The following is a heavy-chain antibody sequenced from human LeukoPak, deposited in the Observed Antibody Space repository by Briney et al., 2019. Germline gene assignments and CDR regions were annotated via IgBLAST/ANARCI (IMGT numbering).Heavy chain of an antibody. V-gene: IGHV4-34*01. D-gene: IGHD2-15*01. Sequence: SETLSLTCAVYGRSFSGYYWSWIRQPPGKGLEWIGEINHSGSTNYNPSLKSRVTISVDTSKNQFSLKLSSVTAADTAVYYCARGRRGGGFDPWGQGTLVTVSS. CDR1: GRSFSGYY. CDR2: INHSGST. J-gene: IGHJ5*02. CDR3: ARGRRGGGFDP.